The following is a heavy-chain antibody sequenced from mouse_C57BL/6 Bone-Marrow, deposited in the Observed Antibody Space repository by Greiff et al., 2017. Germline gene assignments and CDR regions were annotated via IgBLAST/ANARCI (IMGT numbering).Heavy chain of an antibody. CDR3: TTSGDYYGSSSYFDY. V-gene: IGHV14-4*01. CDR2: IDPENGDT. D-gene: IGHD1-1*01. J-gene: IGHJ2*01. Sequence: VQLNESGAELVRPGASVKLSCTASGFNIKDDYMHWVKQRPEQGLEWIGWIDPENGDTEYASKFPGKATITADTSSNTAYLQLSSLTSEDTAVYYCTTSGDYYGSSSYFDYWGQGTTLTVSS. CDR1: GFNIKDDY.